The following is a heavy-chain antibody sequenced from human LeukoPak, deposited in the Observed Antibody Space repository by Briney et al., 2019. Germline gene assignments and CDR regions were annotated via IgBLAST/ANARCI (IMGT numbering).Heavy chain of an antibody. CDR3: AKEGLLGWF. J-gene: IGHJ4*02. V-gene: IGHV3-30*02. D-gene: IGHD2/OR15-2a*01. CDR2: IRYDGSNK. Sequence: RGSLRLSCAASGFTFSSYGMHWVRQAPGKVLEWVAFIRYDGSNKYYADSVKGRFTISRDNSKNTLYLQMNSLRAEDTAVYYCAKEGLLGWFWGQGTLVTVSS. CDR1: GFTFSSYG.